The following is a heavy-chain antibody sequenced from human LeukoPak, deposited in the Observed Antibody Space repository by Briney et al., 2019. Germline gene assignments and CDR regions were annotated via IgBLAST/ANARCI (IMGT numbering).Heavy chain of an antibody. J-gene: IGHJ6*02. V-gene: IGHV1-2*02. CDR3: AAGGSGTFDGYYGMDV. D-gene: IGHD3-10*01. CDR1: GYTFTGYY. Sequence: EASVKVSCKASGYTFTGYYMHWVRQAPGQGLEWMGWINPNSGGTNYAQKFQERVTITRDMSTSTAYMELSSLRSEDTAVYYCAAGGSGTFDGYYGMDVRGQGTTVTVSS. CDR2: INPNSGGT.